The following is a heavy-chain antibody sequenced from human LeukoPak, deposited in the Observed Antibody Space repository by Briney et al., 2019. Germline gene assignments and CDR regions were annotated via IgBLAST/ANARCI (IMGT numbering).Heavy chain of an antibody. CDR3: AKGHLGHALDI. D-gene: IGHD3-16*01. CDR1: GFTFSSYS. CDR2: ISSSSSTI. V-gene: IGHV3-48*01. Sequence: GGSLRLSCAASGFTFSSYSMNWVRQAPGKGLEWVSYISSSSSTIYYADSVKGRFTISRDNAKNSLYLQMNSLRAEDTAVYYCAKGHLGHALDIWGQGTMVTVSS. J-gene: IGHJ3*02.